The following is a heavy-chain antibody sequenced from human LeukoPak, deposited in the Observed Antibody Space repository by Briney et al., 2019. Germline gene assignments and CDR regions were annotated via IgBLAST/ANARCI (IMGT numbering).Heavy chain of an antibody. Sequence: GGSLRLSCAVSGFTFSNYWMDWVRQAPGKGLEWVAFIRPDGRETNYAGSVKGRFTISRDNAKNSLYLQMNNLRVEDTAVYYCATRGDLSWFGALRHWSQGTVVTVSS. CDR1: GFTFSNYW. CDR3: ATRGDLSWFGALRH. D-gene: IGHD3-16*02. CDR2: IRPDGRET. J-gene: IGHJ4*02. V-gene: IGHV3-7*01.